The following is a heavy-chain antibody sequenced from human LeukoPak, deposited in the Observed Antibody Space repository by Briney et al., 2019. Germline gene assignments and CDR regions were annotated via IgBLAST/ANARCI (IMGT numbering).Heavy chain of an antibody. CDR3: ARRQGSYFDISGYYDG. D-gene: IGHD3-22*01. Sequence: PGGSLRLSCAASRFTFSSYWMSWVRQAPGKGLEWVANIKQDGSEIYYVDSVKGRFTISRDNAKNSLYLQMNSLRAEDTAVYYCARRQGSYFDISGYYDGWGQGTLVTVSS. CDR1: RFTFSSYW. CDR2: IKQDGSEI. V-gene: IGHV3-7*01. J-gene: IGHJ4*02.